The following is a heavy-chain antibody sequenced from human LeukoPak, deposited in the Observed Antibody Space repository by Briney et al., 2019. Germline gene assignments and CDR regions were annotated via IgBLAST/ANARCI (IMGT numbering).Heavy chain of an antibody. Sequence: SETLSLTCAVYGGSFSGYYWSWIRQPPGKGLEWIGYIYYSGSTNYNPSLKSRVTISVDTSKNQFSLKLSSVTAADTAVYYCARVRAVRSIAANWYFDLWGRGTLVTVSS. CDR3: ARVRAVRSIAANWYFDL. V-gene: IGHV4-59*01. CDR2: IYYSGST. J-gene: IGHJ2*01. D-gene: IGHD6-6*01. CDR1: GGSFSGYY.